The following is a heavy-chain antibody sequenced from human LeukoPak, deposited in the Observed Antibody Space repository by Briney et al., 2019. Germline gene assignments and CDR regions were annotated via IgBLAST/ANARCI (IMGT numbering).Heavy chain of an antibody. CDR3: ARDVVVTSSPDAFDI. V-gene: IGHV4-31*11. J-gene: IGHJ3*02. CDR2: ISNSGTT. D-gene: IGHD2-21*02. CDR1: GDSVNSGGYY. Sequence: SETLSLTCAVSGDSVNSGGYYWTWIRHYPGKGLEWIGHISNSGTTSYNPSLRSRVSISVDTSYNHFSLTLTSVPAADTAVYYCARDVVVTSSPDAFDIWGQGTMVVVSS.